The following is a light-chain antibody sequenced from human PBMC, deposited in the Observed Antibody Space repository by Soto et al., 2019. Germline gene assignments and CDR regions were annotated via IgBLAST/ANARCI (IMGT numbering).Light chain of an antibody. V-gene: IGKV3-15*01. J-gene: IGKJ1*01. CDR3: QQYNDWPLT. Sequence: EIVMTQSPVTLSVSPGERATLSCRASQSVSSNLAWYQQKPGQAPSLLIYGAFTRATGIPARFSGTGSGTEFTLTISSLQSEDFAHYYCQQYNDWPLTFGQGTKVDI. CDR2: GAF. CDR1: QSVSSN.